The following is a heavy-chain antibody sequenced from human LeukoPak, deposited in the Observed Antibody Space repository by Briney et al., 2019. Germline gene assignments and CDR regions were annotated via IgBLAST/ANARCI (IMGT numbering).Heavy chain of an antibody. CDR1: GYTFTSHG. J-gene: IGHJ4*02. V-gene: IGHV1-18*01. CDR3: ARVVYCSGGSCYRENDY. D-gene: IGHD2-15*01. Sequence: ASVKVSCKASGYTFTSHGISWVRQAPGQGLEWMGWISAYNGNTNYAQKLQGRVTMTTDTSTSTAYMELRSLRSGDTAVYYCARVVYCSGGSCYRENDYWGQGTLVTVSS. CDR2: ISAYNGNT.